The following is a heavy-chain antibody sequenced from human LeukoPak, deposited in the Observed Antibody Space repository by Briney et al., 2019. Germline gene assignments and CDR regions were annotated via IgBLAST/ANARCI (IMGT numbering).Heavy chain of an antibody. CDR3: TRSFED. CDR1: AFTFSSYW. CDR2: IKEDGTQK. V-gene: IGHV3-7*03. Sequence: GSLRLSCAASAFTFSSYWMTWVRQAPGKGLEWVANIKEDGTQKNYVESVKGRFTISRDNAENSLYLQMNSLRAEDTAVYYCTRSFEDWGQGTLVTVSS. J-gene: IGHJ4*02.